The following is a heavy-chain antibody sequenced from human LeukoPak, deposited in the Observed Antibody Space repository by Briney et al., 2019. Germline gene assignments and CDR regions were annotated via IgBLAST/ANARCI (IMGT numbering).Heavy chain of an antibody. Sequence: SETLSLTCTVSGGSISSGGYYWSWIRQHPGKGLEWIGYIYYSGSTNYNPSLKSRVTISVDTSKNQFSLKLSSVTAADTAVYYCARAWAAAGPCDYWGQGTLVTVSS. CDR1: GGSISSGGYY. D-gene: IGHD6-13*01. J-gene: IGHJ4*02. CDR2: IYYSGST. V-gene: IGHV4-61*08. CDR3: ARAWAAAGPCDY.